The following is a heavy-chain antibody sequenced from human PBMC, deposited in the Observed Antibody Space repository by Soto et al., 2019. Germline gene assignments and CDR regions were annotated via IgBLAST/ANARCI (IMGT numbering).Heavy chain of an antibody. Sequence: SETLSLTCAVYGGSFSGYYWGWIRQPPGKGLEWIGEINHSGSTNYNPSLKSRVTISVDTSKNQFSLKLSSVTAADTAVYYCVKRSLLVAPTWGQGILVTVSS. D-gene: IGHD2-21*01. J-gene: IGHJ4*02. CDR1: GGSFSGYY. V-gene: IGHV4-34*01. CDR3: VKRSLLVAPT. CDR2: INHSGST.